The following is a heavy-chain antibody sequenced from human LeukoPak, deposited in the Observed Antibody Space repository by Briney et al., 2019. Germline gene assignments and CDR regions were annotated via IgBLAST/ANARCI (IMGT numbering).Heavy chain of an antibody. J-gene: IGHJ2*01. Sequence: SETLSLTCTVSGGSISSYYWSWIRQPPGKGLEWIGHIYYSGSTNYNPSLKSRVTISVDTSKNQFSLKLSSVTAADTAVYYCARVGGYGYGQNWYFDLWGRGTLVTVSS. D-gene: IGHD5-18*01. CDR2: IYYSGST. CDR3: ARVGGYGYGQNWYFDL. CDR1: GGSISSYY. V-gene: IGHV4-59*01.